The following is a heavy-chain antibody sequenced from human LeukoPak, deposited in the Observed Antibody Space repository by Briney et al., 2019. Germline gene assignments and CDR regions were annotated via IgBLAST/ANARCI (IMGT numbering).Heavy chain of an antibody. CDR3: ARQYYDSTGYYYFDY. V-gene: IGHV4-39*01. D-gene: IGHD3-22*01. J-gene: IGHJ4*02. CDR2: MYYSGST. CDR1: GDSITGSSYY. Sequence: SETLSLTCAVSGDSITGSSYYWGWIRQPPGKGLEWIGSMYYSGSTYSNPSLKSRVTISADTSKNQFSLKLKSVTAADTAVYYCARQYYDSTGYYYFDYWGQGTLVTVSS.